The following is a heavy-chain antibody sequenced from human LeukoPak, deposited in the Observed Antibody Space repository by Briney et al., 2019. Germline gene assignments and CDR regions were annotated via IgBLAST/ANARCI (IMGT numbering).Heavy chain of an antibody. CDR2: INHSGST. J-gene: IGHJ3*02. CDR1: GGSFSGYY. D-gene: IGHD6-19*01. V-gene: IGHV4-34*01. CDR3: ARGAVAADAFDI. Sequence: PSKTLSLTCAVYGGSFSGYYWSWIRQPPGKGLEWIGEINHSGSTNYNPSLKSRVTISVDTSKNQFSLKLSSVTAADTAVYYCARGAVAADAFDIWGQGTMVTVSS.